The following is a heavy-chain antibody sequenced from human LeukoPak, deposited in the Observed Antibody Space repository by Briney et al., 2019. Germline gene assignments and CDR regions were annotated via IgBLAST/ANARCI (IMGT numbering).Heavy chain of an antibody. V-gene: IGHV4-39*07. CDR3: AREVYVDTMVRESGLDAFDI. CDR1: GGSISSSSYY. CDR2: IYYSGST. J-gene: IGHJ3*02. D-gene: IGHD3-10*01. Sequence: PSETLSLTCTVSGGSISSSSYYWGWIRQPPGKGLEWIGSIYYSGSTYYNPSLKSRVTISVDTSKNQFSLKLSSVTAADTAVYYCAREVYVDTMVRESGLDAFDIWGQGTMVTVSS.